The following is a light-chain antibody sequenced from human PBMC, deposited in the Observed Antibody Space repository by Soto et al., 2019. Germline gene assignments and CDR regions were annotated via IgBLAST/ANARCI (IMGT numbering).Light chain of an antibody. CDR2: SSN. V-gene: IGLV1-44*01. CDR3: SSYTTSTTQV. Sequence: QSVLTQPPSASGTPGQRVSISCSGISSNIGSETVNWYQQFPGTAPKLLIYSSNQRPSGVPDRFSGSKSGTSAFLDISGLQSEDEAEYYCSSYTTSTTQVFGGGTKLTVL. CDR1: SSNIGSET. J-gene: IGLJ2*01.